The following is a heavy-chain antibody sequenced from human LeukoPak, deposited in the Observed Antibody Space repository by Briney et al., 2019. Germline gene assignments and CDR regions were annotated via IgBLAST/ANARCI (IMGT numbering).Heavy chain of an antibody. D-gene: IGHD3-22*01. J-gene: IGHJ3*02. V-gene: IGHV4-4*07. Sequence: SETLSLTCTVSGGSISSYYWSWIRQPAGKGLEWIGRIYTSGSTNYNPSLKSRVTMSVDTSKNQFSLKLSSVTAADTAVYYCARGVYYYDSRGYYPDAFDIWGQGTMVTVSS. CDR2: IYTSGST. CDR3: ARGVYYYDSRGYYPDAFDI. CDR1: GGSISSYY.